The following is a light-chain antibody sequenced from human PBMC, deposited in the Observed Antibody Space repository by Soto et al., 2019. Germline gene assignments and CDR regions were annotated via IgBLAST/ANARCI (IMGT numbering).Light chain of an antibody. CDR1: QSLVHSDGNTY. CDR2: KIS. CDR3: MQATQFPRT. V-gene: IGKV2-24*01. J-gene: IGKJ1*01. Sequence: DIVMTQTPLSSPVTLGQPASISCRSSQSLVHSDGNTYLSWLQQRPGQPPRFLLYKISNRFSGVPDRFGGSGAGTDYTLKISRVEAEDVGVDYCMQATQFPRTFGQGTKVEIK.